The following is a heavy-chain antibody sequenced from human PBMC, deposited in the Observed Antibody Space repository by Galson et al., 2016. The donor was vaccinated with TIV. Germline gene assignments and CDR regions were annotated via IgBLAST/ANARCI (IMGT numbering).Heavy chain of an antibody. CDR1: GDIFRSYG. CDR2: IIPLLGTV. J-gene: IGHJ6*03. V-gene: IGHV1-69*05. Sequence: SVKVSCKASGDIFRSYGISWVRQAPGQGLEWMGAIIPLLGTVKYEQTFQGRLTITTDESTGTVYMELSSLTSEDTAIYYCARVPQIYDYYMDVWGKGTTVTVSS. CDR3: ARVPQIYDYYMDV.